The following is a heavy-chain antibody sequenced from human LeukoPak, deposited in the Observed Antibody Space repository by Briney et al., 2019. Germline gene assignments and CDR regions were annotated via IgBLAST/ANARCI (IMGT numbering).Heavy chain of an antibody. CDR3: AELGITMIGGV. V-gene: IGHV3-21*01. J-gene: IGHJ6*04. Sequence: PGGSLRLSCAASGFTFNSYTVSWVRQVPGKGLEWVSSISSSSSYIYYSDSVKGRFTISRDNAKNSLYLQMNSLRAEDTAVYYCAELGITMIGGVWGKGTTVTISS. D-gene: IGHD3-10*02. CDR1: GFTFNSYT. CDR2: ISSSSSYI.